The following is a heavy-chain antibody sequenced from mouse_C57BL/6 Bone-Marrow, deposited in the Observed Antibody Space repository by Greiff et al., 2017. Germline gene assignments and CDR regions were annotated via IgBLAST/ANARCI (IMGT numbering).Heavy chain of an antibody. CDR2: LYPRSGNT. Sequence: QVQLQQSGAELARPGASVKLSCKASGYTFTSYGISWVKQRTGQGLEWIGELYPRSGNTYYNEKFKGQATRTADKSSSTAYMELRSLTSEDSAVYFCARGDYGSSYNDYQYYFDYWGQGTTLTVSS. CDR1: GYTFTSYG. CDR3: ARGDYGSSYNDYQYYFDY. V-gene: IGHV1-81*01. D-gene: IGHD1-1*01. J-gene: IGHJ2*01.